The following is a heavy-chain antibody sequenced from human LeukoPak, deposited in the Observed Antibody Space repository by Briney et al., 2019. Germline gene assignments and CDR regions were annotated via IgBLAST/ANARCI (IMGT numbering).Heavy chain of an antibody. D-gene: IGHD6-19*01. Sequence: GGSLRLSWAASGXTFSSYAMSWVRQAPGKGLEWVSAISGSGGSTYYADSVKGRFTISRDNSKNTLNLQMTSLRAEDTAVYYCARVSEDYSSGWYEEYFQYWGQGTLVIVSS. CDR1: GXTFSSYA. CDR3: ARVSEDYSSGWYEEYFQY. V-gene: IGHV3-23*01. J-gene: IGHJ1*01. CDR2: ISGSGGST.